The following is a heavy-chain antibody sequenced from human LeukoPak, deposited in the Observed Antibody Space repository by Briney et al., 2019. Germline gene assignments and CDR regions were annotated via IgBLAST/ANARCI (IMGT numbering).Heavy chain of an antibody. CDR2: IKQDGSDK. CDR1: GFTFSSYW. V-gene: IGHV3-7*01. J-gene: IGHJ6*03. D-gene: IGHD1-1*01. CDR3: ARGPPRGKYYYMDV. Sequence: GGSLRLSCAASGFTFSSYWMTWVRQAPGKGLEWVANIKQDGSDKYSVDSVKGRFTISRDNAKNSLYLQMNNLRAEDTAVYYCARGPPRGKYYYMDVWGKGTTVTVSS.